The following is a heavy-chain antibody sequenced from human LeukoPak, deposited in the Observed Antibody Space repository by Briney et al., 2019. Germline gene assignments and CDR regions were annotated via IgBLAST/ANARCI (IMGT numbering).Heavy chain of an antibody. D-gene: IGHD1-26*01. V-gene: IGHV3-23*01. Sequence: GGSLRLSCAASRFTFSSYSMNWVRQAPGKGLEWVSDISGSGSNTYYADSVKGRFTISRDNSKNTLYLQMNSLRVEDTAVYYCAKKYSTGLDPWGQGTLVTVSS. CDR1: RFTFSSYS. J-gene: IGHJ5*02. CDR2: ISGSGSNT. CDR3: AKKYSTGLDP.